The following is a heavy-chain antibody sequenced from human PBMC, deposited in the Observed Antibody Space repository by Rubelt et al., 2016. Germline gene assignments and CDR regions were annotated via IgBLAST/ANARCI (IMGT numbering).Heavy chain of an antibody. CDR1: GGSISSYY. V-gene: IGHV4-34*10. CDR3: AGAASSCGSNPRVDN. CDR2: INHRGST. D-gene: IGHD4-23*01. Sequence: QVQLQESGPGLVKPSETLSLTCTVSGGSISSYYWSWIRQPPGKGLEWIGEINHRGSTNYNPSLKSRITISVHTSKNHFSLALGSVAARTSAVYYCAGAASSCGSNPRVDNRAQRPLLAVSS. J-gene: IGHJ4*02.